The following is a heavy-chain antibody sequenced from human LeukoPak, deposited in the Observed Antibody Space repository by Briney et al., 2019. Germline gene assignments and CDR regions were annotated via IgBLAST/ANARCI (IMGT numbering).Heavy chain of an antibody. J-gene: IGHJ4*02. CDR3: ARDSGWYGRGFDY. D-gene: IGHD6-19*01. V-gene: IGHV4-59*01. CDR2: IYYSGST. Sequence: AETLSLTCTVSGGSISSYYWSWIRQPPGKGLEWLGYIYYSGSTNYNPSLKSRVTISVDTSKNQFSRKLSSVTAADTAVYYCARDSGWYGRGFDYWGQGTLVTVSS. CDR1: GGSISSYY.